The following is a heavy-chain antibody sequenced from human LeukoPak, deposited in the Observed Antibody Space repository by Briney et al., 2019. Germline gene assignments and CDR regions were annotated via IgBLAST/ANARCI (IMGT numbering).Heavy chain of an antibody. CDR2: INHSGST. V-gene: IGHV4-34*01. CDR1: GGSFSGYY. Sequence: TSETLSLTCAVYGGSFSGYYWSWIRQPPGKGLEWIGEINHSGSTNYNPSLKSRVTISVDTSKNQFSLKLSSVTAADTAVYYCARARACCSGGSCYSYNFDYWGQGTLVTVSS. J-gene: IGHJ4*02. D-gene: IGHD2-15*01. CDR3: ARARACCSGGSCYSYNFDY.